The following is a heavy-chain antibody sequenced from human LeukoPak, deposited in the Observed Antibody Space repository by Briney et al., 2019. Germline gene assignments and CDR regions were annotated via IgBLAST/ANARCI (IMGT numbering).Heavy chain of an antibody. V-gene: IGHV1-18*01. Sequence: WASVKVSCKASGYTFTSYGISWVRQAPGQWLEWMGWISAYNGNTNYAQKLQGRVTMTTDTSTSTAYMELRSLRSDDTAVYYCARDLAGYSSGWWDYWGQGTLVTVSS. D-gene: IGHD6-19*01. CDR2: ISAYNGNT. CDR1: GYTFTSYG. CDR3: ARDLAGYSSGWWDY. J-gene: IGHJ4*02.